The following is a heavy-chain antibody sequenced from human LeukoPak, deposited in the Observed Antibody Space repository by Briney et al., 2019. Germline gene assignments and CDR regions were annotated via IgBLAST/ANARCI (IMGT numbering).Heavy chain of an antibody. V-gene: IGHV1-8*01. J-gene: IGHJ4*02. CDR1: GXTFTSYD. CDR3: ATXXXGXGSYYPNDQ. D-gene: IGHD3-10*01. CDR2: MNPNSGNT. Sequence: AXGXTFTSYDINWVRQATGQGLEWMGWMNPNSGNTGYAQKFQGRVTMTRNTSISTAYMELSSLRSEDTAVYYCATXXXGXGSYYPNDQWGQGTLVTVSS.